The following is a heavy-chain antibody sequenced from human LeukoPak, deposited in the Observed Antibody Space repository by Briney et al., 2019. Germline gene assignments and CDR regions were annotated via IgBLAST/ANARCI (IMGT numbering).Heavy chain of an antibody. CDR1: GFTFSAST. D-gene: IGHD4/OR15-4a*01. V-gene: IGHV3-30*14. Sequence: HSGGSLRLSCVASGFTFSASTMHWVRQAPGKGLEWVAVLSCDGFTQYYADSVKGRFTISRDNSKNTLYLQMNSLRAEDTAVYYCARRAGAYSHPYDYWGQGTLVTVSS. J-gene: IGHJ4*02. CDR3: ARRAGAYSHPYDY. CDR2: LSCDGFTQ.